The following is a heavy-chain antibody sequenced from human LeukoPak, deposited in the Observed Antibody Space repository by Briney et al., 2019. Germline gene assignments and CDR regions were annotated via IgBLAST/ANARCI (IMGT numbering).Heavy chain of an antibody. J-gene: IGHJ3*02. CDR2: MNPNSGNT. Sequence: GASVKVSCKASGYTFTSYDINWVRQATGQGLEWMGWMNPNSGNTGYAQKFQGRVTMTRNTSISTAYMELSSLRSEDTAVYYCARVGVTMVRGVIIPLAFDIWGQGTMVTVSS. CDR1: GYTFTSYD. CDR3: ARVGVTMVRGVIIPLAFDI. V-gene: IGHV1-8*01. D-gene: IGHD3-10*01.